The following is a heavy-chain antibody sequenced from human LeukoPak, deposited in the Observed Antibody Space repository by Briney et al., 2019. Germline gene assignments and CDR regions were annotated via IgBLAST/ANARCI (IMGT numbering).Heavy chain of an antibody. Sequence: PSETLSLPCTVSGGSISSYYWSWIRQPPGKGLEWIGYIYYSGSTNYNPSLKSRVTISVDTSKNQFSLKLSSVTAADTAVYYCARAEVTAYMDVWGQGTTVTVSS. D-gene: IGHD2-21*02. CDR2: IYYSGST. CDR3: ARAEVTAYMDV. V-gene: IGHV4-59*01. J-gene: IGHJ6*03. CDR1: GGSISSYY.